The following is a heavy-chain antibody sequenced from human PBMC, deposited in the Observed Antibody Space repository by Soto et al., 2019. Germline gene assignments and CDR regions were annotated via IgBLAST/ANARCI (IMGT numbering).Heavy chain of an antibody. Sequence: QVQLQESGPRLVKPSGTLSLTCAVSSGSISSSNWWSWVRQPPGKGLEWIGEIYHSGRTNYNPSLKRRVTIPVDNSKNQFYLKLRSVTAADTAVYYCAGGPPTTVTTSHFDYWGQGTLVTVSS. D-gene: IGHD4-17*01. V-gene: IGHV4-4*02. CDR2: IYHSGRT. J-gene: IGHJ4*02. CDR3: AGGPPTTVTTSHFDY. CDR1: SGSISSSNW.